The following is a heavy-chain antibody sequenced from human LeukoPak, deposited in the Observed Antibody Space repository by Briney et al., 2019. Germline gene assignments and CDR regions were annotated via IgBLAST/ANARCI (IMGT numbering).Heavy chain of an antibody. D-gene: IGHD1-26*01. CDR1: GGSISSSSYY. V-gene: IGHV4-39*01. CDR2: IYYSGST. J-gene: IGHJ4*02. Sequence: PSETLSLTCTVSGGSISSSSYYWGWIRQPPGKGLEWIGSIYYSGSTYYNPSLKSRVTISVDTSKNQFSLKLSSVTAADTAVYYCARHILGWELLLTTFDYWGQGTLVTVSS. CDR3: ARHILGWELLLTTFDY.